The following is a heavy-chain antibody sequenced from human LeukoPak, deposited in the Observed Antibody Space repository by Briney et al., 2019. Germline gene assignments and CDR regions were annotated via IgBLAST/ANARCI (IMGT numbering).Heavy chain of an antibody. CDR3: AKGRGVKVYYFDY. D-gene: IGHD2-21*01. CDR1: GLTFSSYG. CDR2: ISGSGGST. J-gene: IGHJ4*02. V-gene: IGHV3-23*01. Sequence: PGGSLRLSCAASGLTFSSYGMSWVRQAPGKGLEWVSAISGSGGSTYYADSVKGRFTISRDNSKNTLYLQMNSLRAEDTAVYYCAKGRGVKVYYFDYWGQGTLVTVSS.